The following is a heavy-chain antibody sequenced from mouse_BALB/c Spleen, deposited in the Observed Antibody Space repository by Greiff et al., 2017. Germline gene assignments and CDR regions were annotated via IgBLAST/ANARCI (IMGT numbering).Heavy chain of an antibody. J-gene: IGHJ4*01. CDR3: AREGYYGPYAMDY. D-gene: IGHD1-1*01. V-gene: IGHV5-4*02. CDR1: GFTFSDYY. Sequence: EVKVVESGGGLVKPGGSLKLSCAASGFTFSDYYMYWARQTPEKRLEWVATISDGGSYTYYPDSVKGRFTISRDNAKNNLYLQMSSLKSEDTAMYYCAREGYYGPYAMDYWGQGTSVTVSS. CDR2: ISDGGSYT.